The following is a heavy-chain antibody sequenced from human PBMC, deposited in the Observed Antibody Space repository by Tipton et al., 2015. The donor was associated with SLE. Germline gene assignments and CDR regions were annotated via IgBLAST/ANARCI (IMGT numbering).Heavy chain of an antibody. D-gene: IGHD3-22*01. CDR1: GDTFSTYA. J-gene: IGHJ4*02. V-gene: IGHV1-69*01. CDR3: ATLAAGFYDSSSYSLDY. CDR2: ILPLSGTT. Sequence: QSGAEVKKPGSSVKVSCKASGDTFSTYAINWLRQAPGQGLEWVGGILPLSGTTNYAQKFQGRVTITADESTSTAYMELSSLRSEDTAVYYCATLAAGFYDSSSYSLDYWGQGTLVTVSS.